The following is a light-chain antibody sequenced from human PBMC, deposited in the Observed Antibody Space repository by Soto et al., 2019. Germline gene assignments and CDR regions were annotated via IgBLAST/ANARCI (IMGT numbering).Light chain of an antibody. CDR3: HQYKNWLALT. CDR1: QSVSSSY. Sequence: EIVFTQSPGTPSLSPGERATLSCRASQSVSSSYLAWYQQKPGQAPRLLIYDASTRAAGIPVRFRGSGSGTEFTLTIRSLQSEDSAVYYCHQYKNWLALTFGGGTKVDIK. J-gene: IGKJ4*01. CDR2: DAS. V-gene: IGKV3-15*01.